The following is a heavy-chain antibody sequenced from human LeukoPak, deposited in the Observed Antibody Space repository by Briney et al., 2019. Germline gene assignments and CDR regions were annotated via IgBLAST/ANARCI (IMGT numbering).Heavy chain of an antibody. Sequence: GGSLRLSCAASGFTFSSYSMNWVRQAPGKGLEWVSYISSSSSTIYYADSVKGRFTIPRDNAKNSLYLQMNSLRAEDTAVYYCARDRYGGSGSYYSYYYGMDVWGQGTMVTVSS. CDR3: ARDRYGGSGSYYSYYYGMDV. D-gene: IGHD3-10*01. J-gene: IGHJ6*02. V-gene: IGHV3-48*01. CDR2: ISSSSSTI. CDR1: GFTFSSYS.